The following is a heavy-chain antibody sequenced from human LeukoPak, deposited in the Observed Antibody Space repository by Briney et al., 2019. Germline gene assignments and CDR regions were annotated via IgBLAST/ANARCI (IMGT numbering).Heavy chain of an antibody. J-gene: IGHJ6*02. V-gene: IGHV3-23*01. CDR3: ARYCSSSTCQGSSYYFGMDV. CDR2: ISGSGYTT. D-gene: IGHD2-2*01. Sequence: GSLRLSCAASGFSFSTYSMKWVRQVAGEGAEWVAAISGSGYTTYYADSVEGRFTISRDNSKNTLFLQMDSLRAEDKAVFFCARYCSSSTCQGSSYYFGMDVWGQGTTVTVS. CDR1: GFSFSTYS.